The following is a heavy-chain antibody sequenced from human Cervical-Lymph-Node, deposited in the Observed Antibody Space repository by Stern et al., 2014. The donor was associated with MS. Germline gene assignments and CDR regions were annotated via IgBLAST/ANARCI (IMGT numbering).Heavy chain of an antibody. CDR3: ARAGPYDYIWGNFRHRAFYFDS. CDR1: SGLLGNNY. Sequence: QLQLQESGPGLVKPSETLSLMCSVSSGLLGNNYWSWIRQPPGKGLEWIGHLYYSGSTYYNPSLKSRVTISLDTSKNQLSLRLSSVTAADTAVYYCARAGPYDYIWGNFRHRAFYFDSWGQGALVTVSS. V-gene: IGHV4-59*01. J-gene: IGHJ4*02. CDR2: LYYSGST. D-gene: IGHD3-16*02.